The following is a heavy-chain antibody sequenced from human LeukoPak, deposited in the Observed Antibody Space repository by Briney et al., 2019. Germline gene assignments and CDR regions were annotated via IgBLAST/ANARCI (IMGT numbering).Heavy chain of an antibody. J-gene: IGHJ4*02. CDR2: INPSGGST. D-gene: IGHD2-15*01. V-gene: IGHV1-46*01. CDR1: GYTFTGYY. CDR3: TRLWAAPDY. Sequence: ASVKVSCKTSGYTFTGYYMHWVRQAPGQGLEWMGIINPSGGSTISAQKFQGRVTMTRDMSTSTVYMELSSLTSEDTAMYYCTRLWAAPDYWGQGTLVTVSS.